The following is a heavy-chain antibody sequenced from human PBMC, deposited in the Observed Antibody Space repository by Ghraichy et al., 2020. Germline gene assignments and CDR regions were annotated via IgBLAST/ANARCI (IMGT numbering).Heavy chain of an antibody. D-gene: IGHD3-16*01. J-gene: IGHJ3*02. CDR1: GFSFSIAW. V-gene: IGHV3-15*01. Sequence: GGSLRLSCAPSGFSFSIAWMSWVRQAPGKGLEWVGRIKSKIGGGTTDYAAPVKGRFTISGDDSKNTVDLQMNSLKIEDTAVYYCSSSYGPLFEAFNIWGRGTVVTVSS. CDR3: SSSYGPLFEAFNI. CDR2: IKSKIGGGTT.